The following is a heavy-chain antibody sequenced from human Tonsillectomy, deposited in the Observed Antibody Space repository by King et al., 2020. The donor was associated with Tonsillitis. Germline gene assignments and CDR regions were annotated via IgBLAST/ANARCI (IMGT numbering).Heavy chain of an antibody. Sequence: VQLVESGGGVVQSGGSLRLSCVASGFTFYHYGMHWVRQAPGKGLEWVAFIRYDGSNKHYEDSVKGRFTISRDNSKNTLYVQMNSLRGEDTGVYYCATGDLPKGDFDYWGQGTLVTVSS. D-gene: IGHD3-16*01. CDR1: GFTFYHYG. CDR3: ATGDLPKGDFDY. V-gene: IGHV3-30*02. CDR2: IRYDGSNK. J-gene: IGHJ4*02.